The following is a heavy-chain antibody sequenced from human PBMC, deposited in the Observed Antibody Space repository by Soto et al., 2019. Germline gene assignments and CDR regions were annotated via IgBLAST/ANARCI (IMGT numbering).Heavy chain of an antibody. CDR2: IYSSGST. V-gene: IGHV4-61*01. D-gene: IGHD5-12*01. CDR1: GGSVSIGSYY. CDR3: ARDGDGYNY. Sequence: SETLSLTCTVSGGSVSIGSYYWSWIRQPPGKGLEWIGYIYSSGSTSYNPSLKSRVTISVDTSKNQFSLKLSSVTATDTAVYYCARDGDGYNYWGQGTLVTVSS. J-gene: IGHJ4*02.